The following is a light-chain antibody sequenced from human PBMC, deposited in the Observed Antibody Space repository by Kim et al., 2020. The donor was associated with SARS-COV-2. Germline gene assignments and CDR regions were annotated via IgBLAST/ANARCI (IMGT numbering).Light chain of an antibody. V-gene: IGKV3-20*01. CDR3: QQYGTAPYT. Sequence: RARASVTSNYLSWYQKKPVLAPRRLINVASRSATGIPEKFSGSGSGTDFTLTISRREAEDFAGYYCQQYGTAPYTFGQGTKLEI. CDR1: ASVTSNY. CDR2: VAS. J-gene: IGKJ2*01.